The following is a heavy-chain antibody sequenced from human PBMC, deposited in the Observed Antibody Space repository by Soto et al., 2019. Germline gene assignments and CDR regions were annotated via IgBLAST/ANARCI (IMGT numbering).Heavy chain of an antibody. CDR3: ARLPWIQLWFYYGMDV. Sequence: PGESLKISCKGSGYSFTSYWIGWVRQMPGKGLEWMGIIYPGDSDTRYSPSFQGQVTISADKSISTAYLQWSSLKASDTAMYYCARLPWIQLWFYYGMDVWGQGTKVTVSS. CDR1: GYSFTSYW. CDR2: IYPGDSDT. J-gene: IGHJ6*02. D-gene: IGHD5-18*01. V-gene: IGHV5-51*01.